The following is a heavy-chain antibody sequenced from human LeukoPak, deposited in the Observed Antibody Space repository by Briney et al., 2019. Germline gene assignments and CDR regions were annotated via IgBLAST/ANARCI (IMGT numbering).Heavy chain of an antibody. CDR2: ISWNSGSI. V-gene: IGHV3-9*01. CDR3: AKGYSSGWHRRPGYFDY. J-gene: IGHJ4*02. CDR1: GFTFDDYA. Sequence: GRSLRLSCAASGFTFDDYAMHWVRQAPGKGLEWVSGISWNSGSIGYADSVKGRFTISRDNAKSSLYLQMNSLRAEDTALYYCAKGYSSGWHRRPGYFDYWGQGTLVTVSS. D-gene: IGHD6-19*01.